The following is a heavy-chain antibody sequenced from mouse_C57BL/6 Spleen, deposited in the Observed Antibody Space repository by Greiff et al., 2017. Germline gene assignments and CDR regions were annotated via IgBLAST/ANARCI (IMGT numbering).Heavy chain of an antibody. J-gene: IGHJ2*01. CDR3: ARDGNESYYFDY. CDR2: INPGSGGT. D-gene: IGHD2-1*01. V-gene: IGHV1-54*01. Sequence: VQLQQSGAELVRPGTSVKVSCKASGYAFTNYLIEWVKQRPGQGLEWIGVINPGSGGTNYNEKFKGKATLTADKSSSTAYMQLSSLTSEDSAVYFCARDGNESYYFDYWGQGTTLTVSS. CDR1: GYAFTNYL.